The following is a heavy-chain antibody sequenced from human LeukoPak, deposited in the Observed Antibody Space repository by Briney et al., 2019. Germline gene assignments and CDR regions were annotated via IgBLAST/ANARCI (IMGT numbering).Heavy chain of an antibody. D-gene: IGHD5-24*01. CDR2: FDPEDGET. CDR3: ARDNSVRDEAWWFNP. Sequence: AASVKVSCKVSGYTLTELSMHWVRQAPGKGLEWMGGFDPEDGETIYAQKFQGRVTLTRDMSTSTDYLELSSLRSEDTAVYYCARDNSVRDEAWWFNPWGQGTLVTVSS. CDR1: GYTLTELS. V-gene: IGHV1-24*01. J-gene: IGHJ5*02.